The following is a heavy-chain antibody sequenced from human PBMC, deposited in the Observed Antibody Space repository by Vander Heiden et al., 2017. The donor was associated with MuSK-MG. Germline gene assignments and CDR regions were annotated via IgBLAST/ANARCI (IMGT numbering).Heavy chain of an antibody. CDR1: GDTFTSYD. Sequence: QVQLVQSGAEVKKPGASVKVSCKASGDTFTSYDINWVRQAAGQGLGWRGWRNPNSGNTGYAQKFQGRVTITRNTSISTAYMELSSLRPDDTAVYYCASCLRIWNYGEGFDYWGEGTLV. CDR2: RNPNSGNT. J-gene: IGHJ4*02. D-gene: IGHD1-7*01. CDR3: ASCLRIWNYGEGFDY. V-gene: IGHV1-8*03.